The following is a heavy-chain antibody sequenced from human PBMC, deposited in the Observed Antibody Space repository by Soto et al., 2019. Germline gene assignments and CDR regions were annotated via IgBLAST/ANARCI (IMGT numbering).Heavy chain of an antibody. J-gene: IGHJ4*02. CDR3: TTSRAGRYRFLDY. D-gene: IGHD1-26*01. V-gene: IGHV3-15*01. CDR1: GFSFTNAW. CDR2: ISTETDGGTT. Sequence: EVQLVESGGGLVKPAGSLRLSCAASGFSFTNAWMSWVRQAPGRGLEWVGRISTETDGGTTDYSAPMKGRFTISRDDSRDTLYLQMNTLKTEDTAVYYCTTSRAGRYRFLDYWGQGTLVTVSS.